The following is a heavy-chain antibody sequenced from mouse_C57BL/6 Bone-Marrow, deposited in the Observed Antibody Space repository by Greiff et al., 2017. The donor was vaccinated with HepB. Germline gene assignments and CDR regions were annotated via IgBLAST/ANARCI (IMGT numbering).Heavy chain of an antibody. CDR1: GYTFTSYW. CDR2: IHPNSGST. V-gene: IGHV1-64*01. Sequence: QVQLQQPGAELVKPGASVKLSCKASGYTFTSYWMHWVKQRPGQGLEWIGMIHPNSGSTNYNEKFKSKATLTVDKSSSTAYMQLSSLTSEVSAVYYCARDDGYYEAYWGQGALVTISA. D-gene: IGHD2-3*01. CDR3: ARDDGYYEAY. J-gene: IGHJ3*01.